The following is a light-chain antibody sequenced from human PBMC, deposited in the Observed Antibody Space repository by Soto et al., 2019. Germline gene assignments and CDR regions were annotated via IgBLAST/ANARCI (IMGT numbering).Light chain of an antibody. CDR3: SSYTPTTWV. CDR2: EVS. CDR1: NSDVGIYDF. Sequence: QSALTQPASVSGTPGQSITISCTGSNSDVGIYDFVSWYQHHPGRAPKLIVSEVSHRPSGVSNRFSGSKSGNTAYLTISGLQSEDEADYYCSSYTPTTWVFGGGTKLTVL. V-gene: IGLV2-14*01. J-gene: IGLJ3*02.